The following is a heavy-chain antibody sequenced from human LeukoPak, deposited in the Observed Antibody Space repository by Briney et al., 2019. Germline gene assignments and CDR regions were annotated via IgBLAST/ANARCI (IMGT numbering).Heavy chain of an antibody. CDR2: IYYSGST. J-gene: IGHJ5*02. V-gene: IGHV4-31*03. CDR3: ARERTAAMFDP. D-gene: IGHD2-2*01. CDR1: GCTISSGGYY. Sequence: SETLSLTCTVSGCTISSGGYYWSCIRQHPGKGLEWIGYIYYSGSTYYNPSLKSRVTISVDTSKNQFSLKLSSVTAADTAVYYCARERTAAMFDPWGQGTLVTVSS.